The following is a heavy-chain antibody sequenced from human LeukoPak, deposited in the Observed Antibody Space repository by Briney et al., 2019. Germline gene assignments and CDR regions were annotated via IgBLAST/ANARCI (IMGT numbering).Heavy chain of an antibody. CDR2: ISTDGSFT. Sequence: GGSLRLSCAASGFTFSNYLMHWVRQTPGKGLVWISRISTDGSFTNYADSVKGRFSISRDDARNSLFLQMNGLRADDTAVYYCTRENYVPDSWGQGTLVTVSS. V-gene: IGHV3-74*01. CDR3: TRENYVPDS. CDR1: GFTFSNYL. D-gene: IGHD3-10*02. J-gene: IGHJ5*02.